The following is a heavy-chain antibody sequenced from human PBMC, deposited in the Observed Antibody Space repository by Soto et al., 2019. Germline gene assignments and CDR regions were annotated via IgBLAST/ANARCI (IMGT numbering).Heavy chain of an antibody. CDR1: GFTFSTYA. V-gene: IGHV3-30*04. CDR3: ARDLRNGWYFDL. CDR2: ISYDGSNK. J-gene: IGHJ2*01. Sequence: QVPLVESGGGVVQPGRSLRLSCAASGFTFSTYAMHWVRQAPGKGLEWVAVISYDGSNKYYADSVKGRFTISRDNSKNTLYLQMDSLRAEDTAVYYCARDLRNGWYFDLWGRGTLVTVSS.